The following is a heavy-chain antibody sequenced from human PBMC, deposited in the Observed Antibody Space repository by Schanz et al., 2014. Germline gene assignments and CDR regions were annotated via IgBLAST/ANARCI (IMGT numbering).Heavy chain of an antibody. Sequence: QVQLVESGGGVVQPGRSLRLSCAASGFTFSSYGMHWVRQAPGKGPEWVAVIWSDGSTKYYADSVKGRFTISRDNSKNTLYLQMNSLRAEDTALYYCARDSGPYYDKSMDVWGQGTTVAVSS. CDR1: GFTFSSYG. J-gene: IGHJ6*02. D-gene: IGHD3-9*01. V-gene: IGHV3-33*01. CDR2: IWSDGSTK. CDR3: ARDSGPYYDKSMDV.